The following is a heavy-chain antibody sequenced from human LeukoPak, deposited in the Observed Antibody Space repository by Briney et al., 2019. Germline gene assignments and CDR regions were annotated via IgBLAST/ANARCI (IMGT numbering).Heavy chain of an antibody. Sequence: ASVKVSCKASGYTFSNYGITWVRQAPGQGLEWMGWISVYNGNTKYAQKLQGRVTMTTDTSTSTVYMELRSLRSDDTAVYYCAREGIQAARPSDYWGQGTLVTVSS. J-gene: IGHJ4*02. D-gene: IGHD6-6*01. CDR1: GYTFSNYG. V-gene: IGHV1-18*01. CDR2: ISVYNGNT. CDR3: AREGIQAARPSDY.